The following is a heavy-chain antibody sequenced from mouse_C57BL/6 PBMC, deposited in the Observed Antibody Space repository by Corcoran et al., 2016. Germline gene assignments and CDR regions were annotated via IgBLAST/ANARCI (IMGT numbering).Heavy chain of an antibody. V-gene: IGHV3-6*01. CDR1: GYSITSGYY. J-gene: IGHJ2*01. Sequence: DVQLQESGPGLVKPSQSLSLTCSVTGYSITSGYYWNWIRQFPGNKLEWMGYISYDGSNNYNPSLKNRIPITRDTSKNQFFLKLNSVTTEGTSTYYCASLELLYYFDYWGQGTTLTVSS. CDR3: ASLELLYYFDY. CDR2: ISYDGSN. D-gene: IGHD2-10*02.